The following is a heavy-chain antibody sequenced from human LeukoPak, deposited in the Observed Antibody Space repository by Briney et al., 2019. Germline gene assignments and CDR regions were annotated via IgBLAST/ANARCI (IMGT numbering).Heavy chain of an antibody. Sequence: SETLSLTCTVSGGSISSSSYYWGWIRQPPGKGLEWIGSIYYSGSTYYNPSLKSRVTISVDTSKNQFSLKLSSVTAADTAVYYCARKYSSSWYASGWFDPWGQGTLVTVSS. V-gene: IGHV4-39*07. D-gene: IGHD6-13*01. CDR3: ARKYSSSWYASGWFDP. CDR1: GGSISSSSYY. J-gene: IGHJ5*02. CDR2: IYYSGST.